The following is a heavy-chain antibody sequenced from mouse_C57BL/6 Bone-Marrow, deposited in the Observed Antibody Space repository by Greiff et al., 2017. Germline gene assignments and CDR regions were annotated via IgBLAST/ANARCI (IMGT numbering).Heavy chain of an antibody. Sequence: EVKLVESGGGLVQPGESLKLSCESNEYEFPSHDMSWVRKTPEKRLELVGAINSDGGSTYYPDTMERRFIISRDNTKKTLYPQMSSLRSEDTALYYCAIYYDYVRASLDYWGQGTTLTVSS. CDR3: AIYYDYVRASLDY. CDR2: INSDGGST. V-gene: IGHV5-2*03. CDR1: EYEFPSHD. J-gene: IGHJ2*01. D-gene: IGHD2-4*01.